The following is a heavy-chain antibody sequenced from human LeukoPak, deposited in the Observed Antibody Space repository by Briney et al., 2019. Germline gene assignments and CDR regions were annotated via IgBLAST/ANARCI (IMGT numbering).Heavy chain of an antibody. D-gene: IGHD6-13*01. CDR2: ISWNSGSI. CDR3: AKGGSSFLYGMDV. CDR1: GFTFDDYA. V-gene: IGHV3-9*01. J-gene: IGHJ6*02. Sequence: SLRLSCAASGFTFDDYAMHWVRQAPGKGLEWVSGISWNSGSIGYADSVEGRFTISRDNAKNSLYLQMNSLRAEDTALYYCAKGGSSFLYGMDVWGQGTTVTVSS.